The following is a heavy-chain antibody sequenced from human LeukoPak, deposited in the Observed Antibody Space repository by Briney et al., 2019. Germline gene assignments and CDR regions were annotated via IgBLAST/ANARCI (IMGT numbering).Heavy chain of an antibody. CDR2: ISSRGSTITI. Sequence: GGSLRLSSAASGFTFSDSHMSWIRQAPGKGLEWVSYISSRGSTITIYYADSVKGRFTISRDNAKNSLYLQMNTLRAEDTAVYYCASAIVATDQDPPFDYWGQGTLVTVSS. J-gene: IGHJ4*02. D-gene: IGHD5-12*01. CDR3: ASAIVATDQDPPFDY. CDR1: GFTFSDSH. V-gene: IGHV3-11*01.